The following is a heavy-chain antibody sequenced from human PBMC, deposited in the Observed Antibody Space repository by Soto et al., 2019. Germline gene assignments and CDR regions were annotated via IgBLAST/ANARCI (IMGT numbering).Heavy chain of an antibody. CDR3: ARSSGGNFGIIIEGSNWFDP. Sequence: ASVKVSCKAPGDTFTSYYLNWVRQAPGEGLEWMGVINPHSGSTKYAQKFQGRVTMTRDTSRSTVYMELRSLRSDDTAIYYCARSSGGNFGIIIEGSNWFDPWGHGTLVTVSS. CDR2: INPHSGST. V-gene: IGHV1-46*01. CDR1: GDTFTSYY. J-gene: IGHJ5*02. D-gene: IGHD3-3*01.